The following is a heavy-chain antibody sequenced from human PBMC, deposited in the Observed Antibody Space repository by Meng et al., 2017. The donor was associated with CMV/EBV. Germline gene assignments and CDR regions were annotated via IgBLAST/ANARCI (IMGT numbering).Heavy chain of an antibody. CDR1: GYSFTSYW. V-gene: IGHV5-10-1*01. D-gene: IGHD6-6*01. Sequence: KVSCKGSGYSFTSYWISWVRQMPGKGLEWMGRIDPSDSYTNYSPSFQGHVTISADKSISTAYLQWSSLKASDTAMYYCAISGIAARVSPIDYWGQGTLVIVSS. CDR3: AISGIAARVSPIDY. J-gene: IGHJ4*02. CDR2: IDPSDSYT.